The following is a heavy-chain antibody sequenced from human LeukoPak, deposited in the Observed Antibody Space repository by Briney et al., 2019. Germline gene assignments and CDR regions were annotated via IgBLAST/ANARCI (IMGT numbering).Heavy chain of an antibody. Sequence: ASVKVSCKASGYTFTSYDINWVRQATGQGLEWMGWMNPNSGNTGYAQKFQGRVTMTRNTSISTAYMELSNLRSEDTAVYYCARGAPFTFGGVIVIPDYGMDVWGQGTTVTVSS. J-gene: IGHJ6*02. D-gene: IGHD3-16*02. CDR3: ARGAPFTFGGVIVIPDYGMDV. V-gene: IGHV1-8*01. CDR1: GYTFTSYD. CDR2: MNPNSGNT.